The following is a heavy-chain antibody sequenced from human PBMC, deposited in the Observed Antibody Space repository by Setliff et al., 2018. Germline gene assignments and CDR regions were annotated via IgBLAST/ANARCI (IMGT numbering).Heavy chain of an antibody. Sequence: SETLSLTCTVSGGSISSYYWGWIRQPPGKGLEWVGNIGHTGSINYNPSLKSRLTISRDTSKNQVSLKLNSVTATDTAVYYCARLPSRYSSGWYYFGYWGQGTLVTVSS. D-gene: IGHD6-19*01. CDR2: IGHTGSI. CDR1: GGSISSYY. J-gene: IGHJ4*02. V-gene: IGHV4-59*08. CDR3: ARLPSRYSSGWYYFGY.